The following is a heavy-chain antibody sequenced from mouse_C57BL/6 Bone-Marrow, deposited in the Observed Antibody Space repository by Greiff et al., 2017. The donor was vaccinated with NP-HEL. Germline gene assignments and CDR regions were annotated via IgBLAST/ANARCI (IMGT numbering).Heavy chain of an antibody. V-gene: IGHV5-16*01. D-gene: IGHD1-1*01. CDR3: ASDRILITTVVNCYFDV. Sequence: EVKLVESEGGLVQPGSSMKLSCTASGFTFSDYYMAWVRQVPEKGLEWVANIIYDGSSTYYQDHLKSRFTISRDNAKNILYLQMSSLKSEDTATYYCASDRILITTVVNCYFDVWGTGTTVTVSS. J-gene: IGHJ1*03. CDR2: IIYDGSST. CDR1: GFTFSDYY.